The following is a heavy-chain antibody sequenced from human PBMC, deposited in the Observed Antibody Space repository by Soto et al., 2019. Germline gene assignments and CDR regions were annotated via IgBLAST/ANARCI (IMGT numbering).Heavy chain of an antibody. CDR2: ISGGGGST. Sequence: EVQLLESGGGLVQPGGSLRLSCAASGFTFSSYAMSWVRQAPGKGLEWVSAISGGGGSTYYADSVKGRFTISRDNSKNTLYLQMNSLRAEDTVVYYCAKPDVSYGGLRYFDLWGRGTLVTVSS. CDR3: AKPDVSYGGLRYFDL. V-gene: IGHV3-23*01. D-gene: IGHD5-12*01. CDR1: GFTFSSYA. J-gene: IGHJ2*01.